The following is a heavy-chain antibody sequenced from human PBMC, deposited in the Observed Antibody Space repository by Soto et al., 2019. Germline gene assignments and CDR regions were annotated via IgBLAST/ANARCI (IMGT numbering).Heavy chain of an antibody. CDR1: GGSISSSSYY. CDR3: ARRGRELAADIKPFDY. J-gene: IGHJ4*02. Sequence: SETLSLTCTVSGGSISSSSYYWGWIRQPPGKGLEWIGSIYYSGSTYYNPSLKSRVTISVDTSKNQFSLKLSSVTAADTAVYYCARRGRELAADIKPFDYWGQGTLVTVSS. V-gene: IGHV4-39*01. CDR2: IYYSGST. D-gene: IGHD6-13*01.